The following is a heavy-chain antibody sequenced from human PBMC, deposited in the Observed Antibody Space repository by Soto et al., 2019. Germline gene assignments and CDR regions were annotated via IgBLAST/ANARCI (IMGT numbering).Heavy chain of an antibody. J-gene: IGHJ6*02. V-gene: IGHV4-34*01. D-gene: IGHD6-19*01. Sequence: QVQLQQWGAGLLKPSETLSLTCAVYGGSFSGYYWSWIRQPPGKGLEWIGEINHSGSTNYNPSLKSRVTISVDTSKNQFSLKLSSVTAADKAVYYCARDSSGFYGMDVWGQGTTVTVSS. CDR1: GGSFSGYY. CDR3: ARDSSGFYGMDV. CDR2: INHSGST.